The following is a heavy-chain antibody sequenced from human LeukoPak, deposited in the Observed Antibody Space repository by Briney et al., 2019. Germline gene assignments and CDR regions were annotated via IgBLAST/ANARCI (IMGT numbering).Heavy chain of an antibody. CDR1: GFTFSSYA. CDR2: LTRSGGNT. CDR3: VKFRGIQHYNYHMDV. V-gene: IGHV3-23*01. Sequence: GGSLRLSCAASGFTFSSYAMRWVRQAPGKGLEWVSGLTRSGGNTYYADSVKGRFTISRDNSKNTLSLRMNSLRAEDAAVYYCVKFRGIQHYNYHMDVWGKGTTVTVSS. D-gene: IGHD3-10*01. J-gene: IGHJ6*03.